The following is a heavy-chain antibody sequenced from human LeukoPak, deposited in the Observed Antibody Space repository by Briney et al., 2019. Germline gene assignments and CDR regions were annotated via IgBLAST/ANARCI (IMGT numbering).Heavy chain of an antibody. CDR2: IYHSGST. CDR3: ARDQVDGHQAFDI. Sequence: SETLSLTCTVSGGSISSGGYYWSWIRQPPGKGLEWIGYIYHSGSTYYNPSLKSRVTISVDRSKNQFSLKLNSVTAADTAVYYCARDQVDGHQAFDIWGQGTMVTVSS. J-gene: IGHJ3*02. CDR1: GGSISSGGYY. V-gene: IGHV4-30-2*01. D-gene: IGHD5-24*01.